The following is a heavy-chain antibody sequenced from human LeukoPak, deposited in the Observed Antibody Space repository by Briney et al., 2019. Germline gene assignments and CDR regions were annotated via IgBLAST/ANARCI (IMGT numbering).Heavy chain of an antibody. Sequence: GGSLRLSCAASGFTFSSYWISWVRQAPGKGLEWVANIKQDGSEKYYVDSVKGRFTISRDNAKNSLYLQMNSLRAEDTAVYYCAKDLERGIAVAGYYYYYGMDVWGQGTTVTVSS. D-gene: IGHD6-19*01. V-gene: IGHV3-7*01. CDR3: AKDLERGIAVAGYYYYYGMDV. CDR2: IKQDGSEK. J-gene: IGHJ6*02. CDR1: GFTFSSYW.